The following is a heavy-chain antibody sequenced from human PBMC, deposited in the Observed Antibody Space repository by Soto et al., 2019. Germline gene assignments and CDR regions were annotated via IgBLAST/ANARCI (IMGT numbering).Heavy chain of an antibody. CDR3: ARDGVGVAANLDAFDI. CDR1: GFTFSSYA. D-gene: IGHD5-12*01. Sequence: GGSLRLSCAASGFTFSSYAMHWVRQAPGKGLEWVAVISYDGSNKYYADSVKGRFTISRDNSKNTLYLQMNSLRAEDTAVYYCARDGVGVAANLDAFDIWGQGTMVTVSS. V-gene: IGHV3-30-3*01. J-gene: IGHJ3*02. CDR2: ISYDGSNK.